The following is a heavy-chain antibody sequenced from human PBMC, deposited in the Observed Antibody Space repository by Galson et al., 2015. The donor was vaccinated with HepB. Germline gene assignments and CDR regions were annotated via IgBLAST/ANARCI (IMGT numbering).Heavy chain of an antibody. CDR3: AREVLTAGDYFDY. Sequence: SLRLSCAASGFTFSSYGMHWVRQAPGKGLEWVAVIWYDGSDKYYADSVKGRFTISRDNSKNTLFLQMNSPRAEDTAVYFCAREVLTAGDYFDYWGQGALVTVSS. J-gene: IGHJ4*02. V-gene: IGHV3-33*01. CDR1: GFTFSSYG. D-gene: IGHD6-13*01. CDR2: IWYDGSDK.